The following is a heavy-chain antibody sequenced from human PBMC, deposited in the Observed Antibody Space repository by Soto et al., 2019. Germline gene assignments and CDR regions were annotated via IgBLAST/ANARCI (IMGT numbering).Heavy chain of an antibody. D-gene: IGHD2-15*01. CDR1: GGSISSGGYY. V-gene: IGHV4-31*03. J-gene: IGHJ3*02. CDR3: ARYCSGGSCYTGAFDI. CDR2: IYYSGST. Sequence: SETLSLTCTVSGGSISSGGYYWSWIRQHPGKGLEWIGYIYYSGSTYYNPSLKSRVTISVDTSKNQFSLKLSSVTAADTAVYYCARYCSGGSCYTGAFDIWGQGTMVTVSS.